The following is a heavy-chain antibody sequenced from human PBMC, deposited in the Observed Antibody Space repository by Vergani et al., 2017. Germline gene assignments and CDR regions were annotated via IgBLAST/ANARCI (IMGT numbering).Heavy chain of an antibody. Sequence: EVQLVESGGGLVKPGGSLRLSCAASGFTFSSYSMNWVRQAPGKGLVWVSRINSDGSSPSYADAVKGRFTIARDNAKNTLYLQMNSLRAEDTAVEYWAGEAARTRVPAAMYSFHNGLDYWGQGTRVTVSS. J-gene: IGHJ4*02. V-gene: IGHV3-74*01. CDR3: AGEAARTRVPAAMYSFHNGLDY. D-gene: IGHD2-2*01. CDR1: GFTFSSYS. CDR2: INSDGSSP.